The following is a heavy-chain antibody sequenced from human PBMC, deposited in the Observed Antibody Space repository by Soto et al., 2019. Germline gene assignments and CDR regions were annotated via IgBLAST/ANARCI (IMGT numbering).Heavy chain of an antibody. CDR2: ISSSSSYI. V-gene: IGHV3-21*01. Sequence: PGGSLRLSCAASGFTFSSYSMNWVRQAPGKGLEWVSSISSSSSYIYYADSVKGRFTISRDNAKNSLYLQMNSLRAEDTAVYYCAKEAQNGDQLPPDYWGQGTLVTVSS. D-gene: IGHD2-2*01. CDR1: GFTFSSYS. J-gene: IGHJ4*02. CDR3: AKEAQNGDQLPPDY.